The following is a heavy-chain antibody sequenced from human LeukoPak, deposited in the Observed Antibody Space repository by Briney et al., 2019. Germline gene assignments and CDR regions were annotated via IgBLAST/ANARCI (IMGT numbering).Heavy chain of an antibody. V-gene: IGHV3-30*02. CDR2: IRYDGSNK. CDR3: AKSFGWLQFNSERPFDY. J-gene: IGHJ4*02. Sequence: AGGSLRLSCAASGFTFSSYAMHWVRQAPGKGLEWVAFIRYDGSNKYYADSVKGRFTISRDNSKNTLYLQMNSLRAEDTAVYYCAKSFGWLQFNSERPFDYWGQGTLVTVSS. D-gene: IGHD5-24*01. CDR1: GFTFSSYA.